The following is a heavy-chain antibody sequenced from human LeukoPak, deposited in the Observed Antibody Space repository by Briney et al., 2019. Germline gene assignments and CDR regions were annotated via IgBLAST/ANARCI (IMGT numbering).Heavy chain of an antibody. V-gene: IGHV3-53*01. J-gene: IGHJ6*02. Sequence: GGSLRLSCAASGFTVSSNYMSWVRQAPGKGLEWVSVIYSGGSTYYADSVKGRFTISRDNSKNTLYLQMNSLRAEDTAVYYCARDFYYYGMDVWGQGTTVTVSS. CDR2: IYSGGST. CDR1: GFTVSSNY. CDR3: ARDFYYYGMDV.